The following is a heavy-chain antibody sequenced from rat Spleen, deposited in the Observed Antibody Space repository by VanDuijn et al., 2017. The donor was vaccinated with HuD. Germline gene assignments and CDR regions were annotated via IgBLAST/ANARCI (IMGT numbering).Heavy chain of an antibody. CDR3: ARHGAYYGYTYFDY. D-gene: IGHD1-9*01. V-gene: IGHV5-17*01. CDR2: IIYDGSST. J-gene: IGHJ2*01. Sequence: EVQLVESGGGLVQPGRSLKLSCAASGFTFSDYAMAWVRQAPKKGLEWVATIIYDGSSTYYRDSVKGRFTISRDNAKSTLYLQMDSLRSEDTATYYCARHGAYYGYTYFDYWGQGVMVTVSS. CDR1: GFTFSDYA.